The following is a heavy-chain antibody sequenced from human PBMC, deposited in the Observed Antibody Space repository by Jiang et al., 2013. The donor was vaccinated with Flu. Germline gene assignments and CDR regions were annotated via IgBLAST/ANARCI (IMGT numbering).Heavy chain of an antibody. CDR2: IIPIFGTA. D-gene: IGHD3-22*01. CDR1: GGTFSSYA. Sequence: CGAEVKKPGSSVKVSCKASGGTFSSYAISWVRQAPGQGLEWMGGIIPIFGTANYAQKFQGRVTITADESTSTAYMELSSLRSEDTAVYYCARKYYYDSSGYGGFDPWGQGTLVTVSS. J-gene: IGHJ5*02. CDR3: ARKYYYDSSGYGGFDP. V-gene: IGHV1-69*01.